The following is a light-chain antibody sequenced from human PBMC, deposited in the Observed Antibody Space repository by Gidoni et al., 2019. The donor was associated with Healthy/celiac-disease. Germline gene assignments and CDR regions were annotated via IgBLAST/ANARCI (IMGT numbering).Light chain of an antibody. J-gene: IGLJ2*01. CDR3: SSYAGSNNLGV. Sequence: QYALTQPPSASGAPGPSVTISCPGTSSDVGGYNYVSWYQQHPGKAPKRMIYEVSKRPAGVPARFSGSKSGNTASLTVSGLQAEDEADYYCSSYAGSNNLGVFGGGTKLTVL. CDR1: SSDVGGYNY. CDR2: EVS. V-gene: IGLV2-8*01.